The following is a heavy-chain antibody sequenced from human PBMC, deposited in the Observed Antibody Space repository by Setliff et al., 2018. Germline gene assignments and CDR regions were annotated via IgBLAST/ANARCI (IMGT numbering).Heavy chain of an antibody. D-gene: IGHD3-16*01. CDR2: IYYSGST. Sequence: SETLSLTCSVSGGSISSSRYSWGWIRQTPGKGLEWIGSIYYSGSTIYYADSVKGRFTISRDNAKNSLYLQINSLRVEDTAVYYCSRQLGDWGQGTPVTVSS. CDR3: SRQLGD. V-gene: IGHV4-39*01. CDR1: GGSISSSRYS. J-gene: IGHJ4*02.